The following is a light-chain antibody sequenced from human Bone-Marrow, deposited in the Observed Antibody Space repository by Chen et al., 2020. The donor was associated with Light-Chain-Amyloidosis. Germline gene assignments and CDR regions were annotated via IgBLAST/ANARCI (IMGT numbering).Light chain of an antibody. J-gene: IGLJ2*01. CDR3: QSADSSGTYEVI. CDR2: RDT. CDR1: DLPTKY. V-gene: IGLV3-25*03. Sequence: SYELKQPPSVSVAPGQTARITWPGDDLPTKYAYWYQQKPGQAPVLGIHRDTERPSGISERFSGSSSGTTATLTISGVQAEAEADYHCQSADSSGTYEVIFGGGTKLTVL.